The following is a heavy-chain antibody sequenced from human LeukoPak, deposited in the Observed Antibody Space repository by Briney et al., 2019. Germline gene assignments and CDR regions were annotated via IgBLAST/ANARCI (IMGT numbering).Heavy chain of an antibody. J-gene: IGHJ4*02. V-gene: IGHV1-69*04. Sequence: GASVKVSCKTPGGTFSSHAFNWVRQAPGQGLEWVGMIIPILGVENYAQKVQGRATITANKSTSTVYMELSSLTSEDTAVYYCARDREMATGGFDCWGQGTLVTVSS. CDR2: IIPILGVE. D-gene: IGHD5-24*01. CDR3: ARDREMATGGFDC. CDR1: GGTFSSHA.